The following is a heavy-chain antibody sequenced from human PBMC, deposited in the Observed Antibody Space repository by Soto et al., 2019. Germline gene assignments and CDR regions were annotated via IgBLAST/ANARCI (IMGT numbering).Heavy chain of an antibody. CDR1: GFTFSSYA. CDR2: LSGSGGST. CDR3: AKMVYCSSTSCYGRNWFDP. D-gene: IGHD2-2*01. V-gene: IGHV3-23*01. J-gene: IGHJ5*02. Sequence: EVQLLESWGGLVQPGGSLRLSCAASGFTFSSYAMSWVRQAPGKGLEWVSALSGSGGSTYYADSVKGRFTISRDNSKNTLYLQMNSLRAEDTAVYYCAKMVYCSSTSCYGRNWFDPWGQGTLVTVSS.